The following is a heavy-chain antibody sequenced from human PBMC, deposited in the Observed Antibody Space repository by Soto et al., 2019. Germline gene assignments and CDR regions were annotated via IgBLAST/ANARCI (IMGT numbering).Heavy chain of an antibody. D-gene: IGHD4-17*01. Sequence: ASVKVSCKASGYTFTSYYMHWVRQAPGQGLEWMGIINPSGGSTSYAQKFQGRVTMTRDTSTSTVYMELSSLRPEDTAVYYCARVKGYDYGDYSMGMDVWGQGTMVTVSS. CDR2: INPSGGST. CDR3: ARVKGYDYGDYSMGMDV. V-gene: IGHV1-46*01. CDR1: GYTFTSYY. J-gene: IGHJ6*02.